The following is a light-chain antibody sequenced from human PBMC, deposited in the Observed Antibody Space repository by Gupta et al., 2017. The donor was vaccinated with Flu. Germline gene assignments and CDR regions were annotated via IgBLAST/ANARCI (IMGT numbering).Light chain of an antibody. CDR3: QQYGSSPPRFT. CDR2: GAS. CDR1: QSVSSSY. Sequence: EIVLTQSPGTLSLSPGERATLSCRASQSVSSSYLAGYQQKPGQAPRLLIYGASSRATGTPDRFSGSGSGTDFTLTISRLEPEDFAVYYCQQYGSSPPRFTFGPGTKVDIK. V-gene: IGKV3-20*01. J-gene: IGKJ3*01.